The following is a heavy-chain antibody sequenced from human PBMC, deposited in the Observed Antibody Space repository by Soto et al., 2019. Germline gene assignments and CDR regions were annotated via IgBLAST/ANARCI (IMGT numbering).Heavy chain of an antibody. CDR1: GFTFSSYW. CDR2: IKQDGSEK. Sequence: GGSLRLSCAASGFTFSSYWMSWVRQAPGKGLEWVANIKQDGSEKYYVDSVKGRFTISRDNAKNSLYLQMNSLRAEDTAVYYCARALHKLGYCSSTSCYGPDYYFDYWGQGTLVTVSS. D-gene: IGHD2-2*01. CDR3: ARALHKLGYCSSTSCYGPDYYFDY. J-gene: IGHJ4*02. V-gene: IGHV3-7*04.